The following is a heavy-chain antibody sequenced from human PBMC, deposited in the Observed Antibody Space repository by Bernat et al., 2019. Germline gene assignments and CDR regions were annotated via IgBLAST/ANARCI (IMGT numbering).Heavy chain of an antibody. Sequence: QVQLQESGPGLVKPSQTLSLTCTVSGGSISSGGYYWSWIRQHPGKGLEWIGYIYYSGSTSYNPSLKSRVTISVDTSKNQFSLKLSSVTAADTAVYYCALGCTNGVCPGGYYYGMDVWGQGTTVTVSS. J-gene: IGHJ6*02. CDR3: ALGCTNGVCPGGYYYGMDV. CDR2: IYYSGST. V-gene: IGHV4-31*03. D-gene: IGHD2-8*01. CDR1: GGSISSGGYY.